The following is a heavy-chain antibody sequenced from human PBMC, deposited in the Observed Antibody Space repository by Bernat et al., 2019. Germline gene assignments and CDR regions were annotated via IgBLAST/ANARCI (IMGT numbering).Heavy chain of an antibody. Sequence: EVQLVESGGALGQPGGSLRLSCAASGFTFSTYWMHWVRQAPGKGLVWVARITSDGSTTSHADSVRGRFTISRDNAKNMLYLQMNSLRDDDTAVYYCARDRDGDHFYVDVWGKGTTVTVSS. CDR3: ARDRDGDHFYVDV. CDR2: ITSDGSTT. CDR1: GFTFSTYW. D-gene: IGHD4-17*01. J-gene: IGHJ6*03. V-gene: IGHV3-74*01.